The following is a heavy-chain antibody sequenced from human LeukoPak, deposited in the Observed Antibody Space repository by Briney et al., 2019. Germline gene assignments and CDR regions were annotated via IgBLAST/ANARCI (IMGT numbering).Heavy chain of an antibody. CDR3: AKDLLLYGSGSYYEGAFDY. CDR1: GFTFSSYG. CDR2: IRYDGSNK. J-gene: IGHJ4*02. Sequence: GGSLRLSCAASGFTFSSYGMHWVRQAPGKGLEWAAFIRYDGSNKYYADSVKGRFTISRDNSKNTLYLQMNSLRAEDTAVYYCAKDLLLYGSGSYYEGAFDYWGQGTLVTVSS. V-gene: IGHV3-30*02. D-gene: IGHD3-10*01.